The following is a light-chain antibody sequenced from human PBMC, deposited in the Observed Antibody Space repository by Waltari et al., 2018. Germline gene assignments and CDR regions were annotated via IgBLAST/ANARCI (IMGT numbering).Light chain of an antibody. CDR2: KVS. Sequence: DDVMTQSPLSLPVTLGQPASISCKSSQSLVRSAGNTYLQWFQQRPGQSPRRLIYKVSTRESGVPDRFSGSGSGTDFTLKISRVEAEDVGVYYCMQCTHWPYTFGQGTKLDIK. CDR3: MQCTHWPYT. CDR1: QSLVRSAGNTY. V-gene: IGKV2-30*02. J-gene: IGKJ2*01.